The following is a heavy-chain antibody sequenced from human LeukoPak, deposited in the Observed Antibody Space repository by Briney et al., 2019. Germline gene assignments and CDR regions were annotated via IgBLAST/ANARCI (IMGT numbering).Heavy chain of an antibody. J-gene: IGHJ4*02. D-gene: IGHD1-26*01. CDR3: ARGLGATTYDY. CDR1: GGSISISRYY. Sequence: SETLSLTCTVSGGSISISRYYWGWIRQPPGKGLEWIGSIYYSGSTYYNPSLKSRVTISVDTSKNQFSLKLSSVTAADTAVYYCARGLGATTYDYWGQGTLVTVSS. V-gene: IGHV4-39*07. CDR2: IYYSGST.